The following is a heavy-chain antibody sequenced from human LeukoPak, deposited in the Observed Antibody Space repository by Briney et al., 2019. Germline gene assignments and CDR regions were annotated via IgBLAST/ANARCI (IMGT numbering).Heavy chain of an antibody. CDR2: IIPILGIA. Sequence: SVKVSCKASGGTSSSYAISWVRQAPGQGLEWMGRIIPILGIANYAQKFQGRVTITADKSTSTAYMELSSLRSEDTAVYYCARSFRGEDYYDSSGYYYDYYYGMDVWGQGTTVTVSS. V-gene: IGHV1-69*04. J-gene: IGHJ6*02. CDR3: ARSFRGEDYYDSSGYYYDYYYGMDV. D-gene: IGHD3-22*01. CDR1: GGTSSSYA.